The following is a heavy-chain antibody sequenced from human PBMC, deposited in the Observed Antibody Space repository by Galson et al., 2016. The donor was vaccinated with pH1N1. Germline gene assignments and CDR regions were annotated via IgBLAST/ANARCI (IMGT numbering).Heavy chain of an antibody. Sequence: LRLSCAASGFTFDDYAMHWVRQAPGKGLEWVSGISWNSGSIGYADSVKGRFTISRDNAKYSLYLQMNSLRAEDTALYYCAKLDGYNWGYFQHWGQGTLVTVSS. CDR3: AKLDGYNWGYFQH. CDR1: GFTFDDYA. CDR2: ISWNSGSI. J-gene: IGHJ1*01. D-gene: IGHD5-24*01. V-gene: IGHV3-9*01.